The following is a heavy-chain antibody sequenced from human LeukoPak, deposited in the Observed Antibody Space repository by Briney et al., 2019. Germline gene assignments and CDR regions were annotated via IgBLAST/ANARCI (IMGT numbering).Heavy chain of an antibody. V-gene: IGHV3-48*03. D-gene: IGHD1-1*01. J-gene: IGHJ4*02. CDR2: ISSSGSTI. Sequence: GGSLRLSCAASGFTSSSYEMNWVRQAPGKGLEWVSYISSSGSTIYYADSVKGRFTISRDNAKNSLFLQMDSLRGEDTAVYYCARCTTGKTFGSLREIKKSREIDFWGQGTLVTVSS. CDR1: GFTSSSYE. CDR3: ARCTTGKTFGSLREIKKSREIDF.